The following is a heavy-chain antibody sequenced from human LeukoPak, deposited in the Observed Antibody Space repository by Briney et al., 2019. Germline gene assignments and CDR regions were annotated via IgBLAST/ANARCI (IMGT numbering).Heavy chain of an antibody. Sequence: SETLSLTCTVSGGSISSSSYYWGWIRQPPGKGLEWIGSIYYSGSTYYNPSLKSRVTISVDTSKNQYSLKLSSVTAADTAVYYCARSGVFTGYDAFDIWGQGTRVTVSS. J-gene: IGHJ3*02. CDR2: IYYSGST. V-gene: IGHV4-39*01. CDR1: GGSISSSSYY. D-gene: IGHD6-13*01. CDR3: ARSGVFTGYDAFDI.